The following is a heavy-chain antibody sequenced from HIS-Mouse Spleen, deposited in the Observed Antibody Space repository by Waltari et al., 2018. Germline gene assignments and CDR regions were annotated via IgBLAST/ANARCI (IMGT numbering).Heavy chain of an antibody. J-gene: IGHJ5*02. CDR1: GSTFTSYD. Sequence: QVQLVQSGAEVKKPGASVKVSCKASGSTFTSYDLNWVRRAPGQGLEWMGWMNPNSGNTGYAQKFQGRVTMTRNTSISTAYMELSSLRSEDTAVYYCARIGSHRRGYSYGYWFDPWGQGTLVTVSS. CDR3: ARIGSHRRGYSYGYWFDP. D-gene: IGHD5-18*01. CDR2: MNPNSGNT. V-gene: IGHV1-8*01.